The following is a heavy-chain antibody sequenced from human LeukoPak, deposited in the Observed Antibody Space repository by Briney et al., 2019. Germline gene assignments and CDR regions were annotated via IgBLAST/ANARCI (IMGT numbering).Heavy chain of an antibody. Sequence: PGGSLRLSCAASGFTFSSHATHWVRQAPGKGLEWVAVISNDGSNKYYGDSVKGRFTISRDNSKNTLYLQMNSLRAEDTALYYCAKGGHGGNSFDYWGQGTLLTVSS. V-gene: IGHV3-30-3*01. CDR2: ISNDGSNK. CDR3: AKGGHGGNSFDY. J-gene: IGHJ4*02. D-gene: IGHD4-23*01. CDR1: GFTFSSHA.